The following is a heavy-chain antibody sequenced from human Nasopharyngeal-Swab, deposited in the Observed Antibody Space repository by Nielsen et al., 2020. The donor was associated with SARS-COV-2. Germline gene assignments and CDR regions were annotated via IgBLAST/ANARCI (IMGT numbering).Heavy chain of an antibody. V-gene: IGHV3-23*01. CDR1: GFTFGTYA. J-gene: IGHJ4*02. CDR2: ISGSGDKT. CDR3: ARGRNYGSGKYYFDF. Sequence: GVLKISCAASGFTFGTYAMAWVRQAPGKGLEWVSSISGSGDKTYYADSVKGRFAISRDTPGNTVSLQMNSLRVEDTAVYYCARGRNYGSGKYYFDFWGQGTLVTVSS. D-gene: IGHD3-10*01.